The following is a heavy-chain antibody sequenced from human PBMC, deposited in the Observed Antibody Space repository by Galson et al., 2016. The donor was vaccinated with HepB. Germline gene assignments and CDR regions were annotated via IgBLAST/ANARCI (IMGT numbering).Heavy chain of an antibody. CDR1: GFTVSRSY. D-gene: IGHD1-1*01. CDR2: IYSDGSP. Sequence: SLRLSCAASGFTVSRSYISWVRQAPGEGLEWVSVIYSDGSPYYADSVKGRFTIPRDNSKHTLYLQMNSRRAEDTAVDYCANMAGTTPGGYWGQGTLVTVSS. CDR3: ANMAGTTPGGY. J-gene: IGHJ4*02. V-gene: IGHV3-66*01.